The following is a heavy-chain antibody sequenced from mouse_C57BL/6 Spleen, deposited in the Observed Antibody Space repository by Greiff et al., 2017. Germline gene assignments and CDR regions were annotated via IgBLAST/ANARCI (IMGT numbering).Heavy chain of an antibody. CDR2: ISGGSSTI. V-gene: IGHV5-17*01. D-gene: IGHD2-3*01. CDR1: GFTFSDYG. CDR3: ARGLLLAMDY. J-gene: IGHJ4*01. Sequence: EVKVVESGGGLVKPGGSLKLSCAASGFTFSDYGMHWVRQAPEKGLEWVAYISGGSSTIYYADTVKGRFTISRDNANNTLFLQMTGLRSEDTAMYYCARGLLLAMDYWGQGTSVTVSS.